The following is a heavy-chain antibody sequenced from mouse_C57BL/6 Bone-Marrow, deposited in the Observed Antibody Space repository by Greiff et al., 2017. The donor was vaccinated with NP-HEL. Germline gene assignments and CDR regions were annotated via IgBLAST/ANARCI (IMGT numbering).Heavy chain of an antibody. J-gene: IGHJ4*01. V-gene: IGHV1-76*01. CDR1: GYTFTDYY. Sequence: VKLMESGAELVRPGASVKLSCKASGYTFTDYYINWVKQRPGQGLEWIARIYPGSGNTYYNEKFKGKATLTAEKSSSTAYMQLSSLTSEDSAVYFCARQLRLRERYYAMDYWGQGTSVTVSS. D-gene: IGHD3-2*02. CDR2: IYPGSGNT. CDR3: ARQLRLRERYYAMDY.